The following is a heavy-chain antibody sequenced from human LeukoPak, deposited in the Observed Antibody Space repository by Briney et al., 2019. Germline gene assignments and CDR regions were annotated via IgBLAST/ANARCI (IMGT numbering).Heavy chain of an antibody. Sequence: PSETLSLTCDVYGESFHMFYWSWIRQPPGKGLQWIGEINHSGSTNYHPSLKSRVTISVDTSKNQFSLTLSSVTAADTAVYYCARDTRGYYYYYMDVWGKGTTVTVSS. CDR2: INHSGST. CDR3: ARDTRGYYYYYMDV. V-gene: IGHV4-34*01. J-gene: IGHJ6*03. D-gene: IGHD3-3*01. CDR1: GESFHMFY.